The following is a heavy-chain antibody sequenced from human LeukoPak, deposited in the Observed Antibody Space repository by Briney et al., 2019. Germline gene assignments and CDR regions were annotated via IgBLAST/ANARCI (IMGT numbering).Heavy chain of an antibody. CDR1: GFTFSSYA. Sequence: GSLRLSCAASGFTFSSYAMSWIRQPAGKGLEWIGRIYTSGITNYNPSLKSRVTMSVDTSKNQFSLKLSSVTAADTAVYYCARHYSNYANWFDPWGQGTLVTVSS. CDR3: ARHYSNYANWFDP. J-gene: IGHJ5*02. D-gene: IGHD4-11*01. CDR2: IYTSGIT. V-gene: IGHV4-4*07.